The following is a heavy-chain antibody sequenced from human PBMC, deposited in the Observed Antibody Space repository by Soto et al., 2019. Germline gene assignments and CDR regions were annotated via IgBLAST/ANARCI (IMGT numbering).Heavy chain of an antibody. CDR2: IYHGGST. D-gene: IGHD6-13*01. V-gene: IGHV4-4*02. J-gene: IGHJ4*02. CDR1: GGSLSSSYW. CDR3: ARLFGSSSWYADY. Sequence: PSETLSLTWAVSGGSLSSSYWWSWVRQPPGKGLEWIGEIYHGGSTNYNPSLKSRVTISVDKSKNQFSLNLSSVTAADTAVYYCARLFGSSSWYADYWGQGTLVTVSS.